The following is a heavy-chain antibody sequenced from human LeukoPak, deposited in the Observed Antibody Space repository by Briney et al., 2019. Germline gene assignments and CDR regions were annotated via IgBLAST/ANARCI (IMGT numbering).Heavy chain of an antibody. D-gene: IGHD3-22*01. CDR3: AVVVWDYYDSSGYSDAFDI. Sequence: ASVKVSCKASGGTSSSYAISWVRQATGQGLEWMGWMNPNSGNTGYAQKFQGRVTMTRNTSISTAYMELSSLRSEDTAVYYCAVVVWDYYDSSGYSDAFDIWGQGTMVTVSS. CDR1: GGTSSSYA. J-gene: IGHJ3*02. V-gene: IGHV1-8*02. CDR2: MNPNSGNT.